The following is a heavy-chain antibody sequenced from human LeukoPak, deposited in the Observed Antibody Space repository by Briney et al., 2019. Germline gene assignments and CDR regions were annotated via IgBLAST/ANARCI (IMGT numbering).Heavy chain of an antibody. D-gene: IGHD1-1*01. CDR3: ARDTGTAPFDY. V-gene: IGHV4-59*12. CDR1: GDSISSYY. J-gene: IGHJ4*02. CDR2: IYYSGST. Sequence: SETLSLTCTVSGDSISSYYWSWIRQPPGKGLEWIGYIYYSGSTNFNPSLKSRVTISVDTSKNQFSLKLSSVTAADTAVYYCARDTGTAPFDYWGQGTLVTVSS.